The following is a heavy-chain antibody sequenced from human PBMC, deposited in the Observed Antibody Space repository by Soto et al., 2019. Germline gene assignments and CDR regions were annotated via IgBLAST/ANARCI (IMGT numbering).Heavy chain of an antibody. D-gene: IGHD2-15*01. CDR2: IYYSGST. V-gene: IGHV4-31*03. J-gene: IGHJ5*02. CDR3: AREVGVAATMFGFDP. CDR1: GGSSSSGGYY. Sequence: SETLSLTCTVSGGSSSSGGYYWSWIRQHPGKGLEWIGYIYYSGSTYYNPSLKSRVTISVDTSKNHFSLKLSPVTAADTAVYYCAREVGVAATMFGFDPWGQGTLVTVSS.